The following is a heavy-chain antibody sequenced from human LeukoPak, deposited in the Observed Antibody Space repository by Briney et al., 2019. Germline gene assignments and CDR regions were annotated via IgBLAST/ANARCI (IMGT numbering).Heavy chain of an antibody. CDR2: INPSGGST. D-gene: IGHD6-6*01. J-gene: IGHJ4*02. CDR1: GYIFTSHY. V-gene: IGHV1-46*01. Sequence: ASVKVSCKASGYIFTSHYMHWVRQAPGQGLEWMGMINPSGGSTSYAQKFQGRVTMTRDTSTSTVYLELSSLRSEDTAVYYCARAYSSSSLFDYWGQGTLVTVSS. CDR3: ARAYSSSSLFDY.